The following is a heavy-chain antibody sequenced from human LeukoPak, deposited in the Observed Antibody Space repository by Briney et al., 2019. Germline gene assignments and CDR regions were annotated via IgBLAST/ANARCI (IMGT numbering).Heavy chain of an antibody. Sequence: GASVKVSCKASGYTFTSYAMNWVRQAPGQGLEWMGWINTNTGNPTYAQGFTGRFVFSLGTSVNTAYLQIRSLKAEDTAVYYCAVGQTYYYDSSGYPDYWGQGTLVTVSS. V-gene: IGHV7-4-1*02. J-gene: IGHJ4*02. D-gene: IGHD3-22*01. CDR2: INTNTGNP. CDR1: GYTFTSYA. CDR3: AVGQTYYYDSSGYPDY.